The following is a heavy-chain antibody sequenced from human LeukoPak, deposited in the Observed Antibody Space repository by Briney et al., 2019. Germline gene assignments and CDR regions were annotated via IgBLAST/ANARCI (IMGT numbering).Heavy chain of an antibody. J-gene: IGHJ4*02. D-gene: IGHD1-26*01. CDR3: ARDLGGRSGY. V-gene: IGHV3-74*01. CDR2: INEDGSTT. CDR1: GLTFSNYA. Sequence: GGSLRLSCAASGLTFSNYAMNWVRQASGKGLVWVSRINEDGSTTNYADSVKGRFTISRDNAKNTLYLQMNSLRAEDTAVYYCARDLGGRSGYWGQGTLVTVSS.